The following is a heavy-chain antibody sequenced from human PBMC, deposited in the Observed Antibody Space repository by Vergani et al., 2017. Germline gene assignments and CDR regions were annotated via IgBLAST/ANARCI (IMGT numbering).Heavy chain of an antibody. J-gene: IGHJ3*02. V-gene: IGHV3-15*01. D-gene: IGHD6-19*01. CDR3: AKAHPRIAVAGGDAFDI. CDR2: IKSKTDGGTT. CDR1: GFTFSNAW. Sequence: EVQLVESGGGLVKPGGSLRLSCAASGFTFSNAWMSWVRQAPGKGLEWVGRIKSKTDGGTTDYAAPVKGRLTISRDDSKNTLYLQMNSLKTEDTAVYYCAKAHPRIAVAGGDAFDIWGQGTMVTVSS.